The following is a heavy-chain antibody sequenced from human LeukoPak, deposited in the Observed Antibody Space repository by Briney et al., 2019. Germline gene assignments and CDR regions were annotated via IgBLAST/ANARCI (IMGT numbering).Heavy chain of an antibody. V-gene: IGHV4-4*07. CDR1: GGSISSYY. CDR3: ARDGAMVRGVIIEGNWFDP. J-gene: IGHJ5*02. CDR2: IYTSGST. Sequence: SETLSLTCTVSGGSISSYYWSWIRQPAGKGLEWIGRIYTSGSTNYNPYLKSRVTMSVDTSKNQFSLKLSSVTAADTAVYYCARDGAMVRGVIIEGNWFDPWGQGTLVTVSS. D-gene: IGHD3-10*01.